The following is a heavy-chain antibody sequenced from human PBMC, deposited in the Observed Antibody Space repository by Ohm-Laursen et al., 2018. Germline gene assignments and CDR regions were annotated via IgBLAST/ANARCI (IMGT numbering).Heavy chain of an antibody. CDR2: IYYSGST. CDR1: GGSITSYY. CDR3: ARGGPIAAAGTWDY. J-gene: IGHJ4*02. V-gene: IGHV4-59*01. Sequence: SETLSLTCTVSGGSITSYYWNWIRQPPGKGLEWIGYIYYSGSTNYNPSLKSRVTISVDTSKNQFSLRLSSVTAADTAVYYCARGGPIAAAGTWDYWGQGTLVTVSS. D-gene: IGHD6-13*01.